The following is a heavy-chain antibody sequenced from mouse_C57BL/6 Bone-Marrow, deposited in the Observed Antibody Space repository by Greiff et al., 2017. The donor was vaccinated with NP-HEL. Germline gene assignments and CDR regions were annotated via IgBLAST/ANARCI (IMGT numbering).Heavy chain of an antibody. V-gene: IGHV1-15*01. D-gene: IGHD1-1*02. Sequence: VQLQQSGAELVRPGASVTLSCKASGYTFTDYEMHWVKQTPVHGLEWIGAIDPETGGTAYNQKFKGKAILTADKSSSTAYMELRSLTSEDSAVYYCTREVGPAWFAYWGQGTLVTVSA. CDR1: GYTFTDYE. CDR2: IDPETGGT. CDR3: TREVGPAWFAY. J-gene: IGHJ3*01.